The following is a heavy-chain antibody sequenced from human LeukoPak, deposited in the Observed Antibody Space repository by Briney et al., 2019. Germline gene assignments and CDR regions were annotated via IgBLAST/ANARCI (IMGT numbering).Heavy chain of an antibody. Sequence: GGSLRLSCAASGFTFSSYWMNWVRQAPGKGLKWVSTITTGDGNTYYADSVKGRFTVSRDDSKNTLYLQMNSLRAEDTAVYYCAKDGGLWVSAHWGDSWGRGTLVTVSS. D-gene: IGHD7-27*01. CDR1: GFTFSSYW. J-gene: IGHJ4*02. V-gene: IGHV3-23*01. CDR3: AKDGGLWVSAHWGDS. CDR2: ITTGDGNT.